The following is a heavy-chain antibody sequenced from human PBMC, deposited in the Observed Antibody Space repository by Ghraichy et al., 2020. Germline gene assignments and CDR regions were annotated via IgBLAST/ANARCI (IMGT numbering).Heavy chain of an antibody. CDR2: INTDGSIT. V-gene: IGHV3-74*01. D-gene: IGHD1-26*01. J-gene: IGHJ6*02. Sequence: GSLNISCGASGFTFSSYWMHWVRQAPGKGLVWVSRINTDGSITSYADSVKGRFTISRDNAKNTVYLQMNSLRVEDTAVYYCVRWSDVWGQGTTVTVSS. CDR3: VRWSDV. CDR1: GFTFSSYW.